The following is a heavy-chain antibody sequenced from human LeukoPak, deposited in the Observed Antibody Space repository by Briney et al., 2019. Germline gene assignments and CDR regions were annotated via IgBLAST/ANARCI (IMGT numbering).Heavy chain of an antibody. J-gene: IGHJ4*02. CDR2: INHNGEMI. D-gene: IGHD2-21*02. Sequence: GGSLRLSCAASGFTFSNYVMSWVRQAPGKGLEWVSYINHNGEMIFYPDFVKGRFTISRDNAKNSLYLQMNSLRDEDTAVYYWARDSDWAFHYWGQETLFTVSS. V-gene: IGHV3-48*02. CDR1: GFTFSNYV. CDR3: ARDSDWAFHY.